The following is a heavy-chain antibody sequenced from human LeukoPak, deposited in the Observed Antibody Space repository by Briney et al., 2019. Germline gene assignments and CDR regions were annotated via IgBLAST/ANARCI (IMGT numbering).Heavy chain of an antibody. J-gene: IGHJ4*02. V-gene: IGHV3-13*01. CDR3: ARAVAGTDEIDS. D-gene: IGHD6-19*01. CDR1: GFSFSSYD. CDR2: IGSGGDT. Sequence: PGGSLRLSCAGSGFSFSSYDMLWVHQATGKGLEWVSAIGSGGDTYYAGSVKGRFTTSRESAKNSFYLQMNSLSAGDTAVYFCARAVAGTDEIDSWGQGTLVTVSS.